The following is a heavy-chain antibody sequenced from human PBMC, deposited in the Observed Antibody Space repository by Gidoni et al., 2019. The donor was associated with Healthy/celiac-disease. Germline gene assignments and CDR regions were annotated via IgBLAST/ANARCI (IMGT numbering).Heavy chain of an antibody. Sequence: QVQLVQSGAEVKKPGASVKVSCKASGYTFPSYAMHWVRQAPGQRLEWMGWINAGNGNTKYSQKFQGRVTITRVTSASTAYMELSSLRSEDTAVYYCARSYDFWSGYYPYYGMDVWGQGTTVTVSS. V-gene: IGHV1-3*01. J-gene: IGHJ6*02. CDR3: ARSYDFWSGYYPYYGMDV. CDR2: INAGNGNT. D-gene: IGHD3-3*01. CDR1: GYTFPSYA.